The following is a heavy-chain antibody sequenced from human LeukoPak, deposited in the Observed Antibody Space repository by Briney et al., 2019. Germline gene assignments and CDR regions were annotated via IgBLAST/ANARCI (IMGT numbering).Heavy chain of an antibody. J-gene: IGHJ5*02. CDR1: GGSFSGYY. Sequence: SETLSLTCAVYGGSFSGYYWSWIRQPPGKGLEWIGEINHSGSTNYNPSLKSRVTISVDTSKNQFSLKLSSVTAADTAVYYCARVDEVVVAATRMVWFDPWGQGTLVTVS. CDR3: ARVDEVVVAATRMVWFDP. D-gene: IGHD2-15*01. CDR2: INHSGST. V-gene: IGHV4-34*01.